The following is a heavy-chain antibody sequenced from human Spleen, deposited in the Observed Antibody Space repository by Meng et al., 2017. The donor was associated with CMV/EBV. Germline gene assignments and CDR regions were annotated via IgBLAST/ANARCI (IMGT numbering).Heavy chain of an antibody. CDR2: MNPNSGNT. CDR1: GYTFTSYD. J-gene: IGHJ6*02. V-gene: IGHV1-8*01. Sequence: ASVKVSCKASGYTFTSYDINWVRQATGQGLEWMGWMNPNSGNTGYAQKFQGRVTMTRNTSISTAYMELSSLRSEDTAVYYCARGRYCSSTSCSPYYYYGMDVWCQGTTVTVSS. CDR3: ARGRYCSSTSCSPYYYYGMDV. D-gene: IGHD2-2*01.